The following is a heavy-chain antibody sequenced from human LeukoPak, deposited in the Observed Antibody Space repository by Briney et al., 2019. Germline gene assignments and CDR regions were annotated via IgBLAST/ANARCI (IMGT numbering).Heavy chain of an antibody. D-gene: IGHD6-13*01. Sequence: GGSLRLSCAASGFTVSSNYMSWVRQAPGKGLEWVSVIYSGGSTYYADSVKGRFTISRDNSKNTLYLQMNSPRAEDTAVYYCARDSSSWYSLGAFDIWGQGTMVTVSS. V-gene: IGHV3-53*01. J-gene: IGHJ3*02. CDR2: IYSGGST. CDR3: ARDSSSWYSLGAFDI. CDR1: GFTVSSNY.